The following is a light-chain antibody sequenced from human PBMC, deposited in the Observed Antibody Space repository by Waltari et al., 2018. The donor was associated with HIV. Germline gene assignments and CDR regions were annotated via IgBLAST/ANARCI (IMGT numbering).Light chain of an antibody. CDR1: SSDVGRYDY. J-gene: IGLJ3*02. CDR2: EVS. V-gene: IGLV2-14*01. Sequence: HSALTQPASVSGSPGQSITISCTGTSSDVGRYDYVSWYQQHPGKAPKFMIYEVSNRPSGVSNRFSGSKSGNTASLTISGLQAEDEADYYCSSYTSISTLVFGGGTKLTVL. CDR3: SSYTSISTLV.